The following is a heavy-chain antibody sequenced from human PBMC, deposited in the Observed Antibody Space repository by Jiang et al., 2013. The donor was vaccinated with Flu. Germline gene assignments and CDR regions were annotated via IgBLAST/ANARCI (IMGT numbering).Heavy chain of an antibody. Sequence: EVKKPGASVKVSCKASGYTFTGYYMHWVRQAPGQGLEWMGWINPNSGGTNYAQKFQGRVTMTRDTSISTAYMELSRLRSDDTAVYYCARDIYYYDSSGYFPEDYWGQGTLVTVSS. D-gene: IGHD3-22*01. CDR1: GYTFTGYY. V-gene: IGHV1-2*02. J-gene: IGHJ4*02. CDR3: ARDIYYYDSSGYFPEDY. CDR2: INPNSGGT.